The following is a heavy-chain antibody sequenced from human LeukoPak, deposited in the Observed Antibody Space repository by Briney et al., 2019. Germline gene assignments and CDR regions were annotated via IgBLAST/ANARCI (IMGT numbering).Heavy chain of an antibody. CDR1: GFIFSNYA. D-gene: IGHD4-17*01. Sequence: GGSLRLSCAASGFIFSNYAMHWVRQAPGKGLEWVALISYDGSDKNFADSVKGRSTISRDNSESTLFLQMNSLRVEDTAVYYCARELTVTTGYFDYWGQGTQVSVSS. J-gene: IGHJ4*02. CDR3: ARELTVTTGYFDY. V-gene: IGHV3-33*01. CDR2: ISYDGSDK.